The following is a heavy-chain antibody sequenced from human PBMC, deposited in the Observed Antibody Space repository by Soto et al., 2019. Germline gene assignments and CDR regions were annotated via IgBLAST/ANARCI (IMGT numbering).Heavy chain of an antibody. J-gene: IGHJ6*02. CDR1: GYSFTSYW. V-gene: IGHV5-51*01. Sequence: PGESLKISCKGSGYSFTSYWIGWVRQMPGKGLEWMGIIYPGDSDTRYSPYFQGQVTISADKSISTAYLQWSSLKASDTAMYYCARRSAYDFWSGYANPFYGMDVWGQGTTVTFSS. CDR3: ARRSAYDFWSGYANPFYGMDV. D-gene: IGHD3-3*01. CDR2: IYPGDSDT.